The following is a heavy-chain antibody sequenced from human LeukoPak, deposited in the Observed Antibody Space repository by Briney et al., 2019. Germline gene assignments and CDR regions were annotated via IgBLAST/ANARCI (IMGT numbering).Heavy chain of an antibody. CDR1: GFTFSSYI. Sequence: GGSLRLSCSASGFTFSSYIMHWARQAPGKGLEYASAITSNGDTTYYADSVKGRVTISRDNSKNTLYLQMSSLRAEDTAVYYCVKDDSYYYDSSGRDSWGQGTLVTVSS. D-gene: IGHD3-22*01. CDR3: VKDDSYYYDSSGRDS. J-gene: IGHJ4*02. V-gene: IGHV3-64D*09. CDR2: ITSNGDTT.